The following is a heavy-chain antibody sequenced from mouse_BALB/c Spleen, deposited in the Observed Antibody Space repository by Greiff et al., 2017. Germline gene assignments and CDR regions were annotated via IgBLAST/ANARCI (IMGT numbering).Heavy chain of an antibody. V-gene: IGHV1-82*01. CDR2: IYPGDGDT. CDR1: GYAFSSSW. Sequence: QVQLQQSGPELVKPGASVKISCKASGYAFSSSWMNWVKQRPGQGLEWIGRIYPGDGDTNYNGKFKGKATLTADKSSSTAYMQLSSLTSVDSAVYFCARSVVDFDYWGQGTTLTVSS. D-gene: IGHD1-1*02. CDR3: ARSVVDFDY. J-gene: IGHJ2*01.